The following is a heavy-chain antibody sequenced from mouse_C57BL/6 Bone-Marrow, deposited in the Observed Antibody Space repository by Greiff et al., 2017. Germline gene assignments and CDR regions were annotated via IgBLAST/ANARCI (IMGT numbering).Heavy chain of an antibody. CDR2: IYPRSGNT. V-gene: IGHV1-81*01. Sequence: QVHVKQSGAELARPGASVKLSCKASGYTFTSYGISWVKQRTGQGLEWIGEIYPRSGNTYYNEKFKGKATLTADKSSSTAYMELRRLTSEDSAVYFCARWVDYWGQGTSVTVSS. CDR1: GYTFTSYG. J-gene: IGHJ4*01. CDR3: ARWVDY.